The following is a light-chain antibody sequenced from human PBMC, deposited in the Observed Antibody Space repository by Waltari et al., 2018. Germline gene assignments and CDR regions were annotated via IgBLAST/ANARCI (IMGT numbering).Light chain of an antibody. V-gene: IGLV1-47*02. CDR3: AAWDDSLSGWV. CDR1: SSNIGSKY. Sequence: QSVLTQAPSASGTPGQRVTVPCSGSSSNIGSKYVYWFQHPPGTAPKLLMYSDHQRPSGVPDRFSGSKSGTSASLAISGLRSEDEADYYCAAWDDSLSGWVFGGGTKLTVL. J-gene: IGLJ2*01. CDR2: SDH.